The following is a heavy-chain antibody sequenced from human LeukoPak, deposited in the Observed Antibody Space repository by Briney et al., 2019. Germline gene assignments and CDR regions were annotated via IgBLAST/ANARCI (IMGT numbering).Heavy chain of an antibody. Sequence: GGSLRLSCAASGFTFSSYEMNWVRQAPGKGLEWVSYTSSSGSTIYYADSVKGRFTISRDNAKNSLYLQMNSLRAEDTAVYYRAGPRWRGYSGYDLFYWGQGTLVTVSS. CDR2: TSSSGSTI. J-gene: IGHJ4*02. CDR1: GFTFSSYE. D-gene: IGHD5-12*01. V-gene: IGHV3-48*03. CDR3: AGPRWRGYSGYDLFY.